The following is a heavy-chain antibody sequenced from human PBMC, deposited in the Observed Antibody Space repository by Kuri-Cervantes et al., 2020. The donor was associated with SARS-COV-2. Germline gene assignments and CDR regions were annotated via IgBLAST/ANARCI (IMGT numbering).Heavy chain of an antibody. Sequence: GESLKISCAASGFTFSSYAMNWVRQAPGKGLEWVSYISGSGSTIYYADSVKGRFTISRDNAKNSLYLQMNSLRAEDTAVYYCARGGTYYDLWSGYYNYYYGMDVWGQGTTVTVSS. V-gene: IGHV3-48*03. D-gene: IGHD3-3*01. CDR3: ARGGTYYDLWSGYYNYYYGMDV. CDR2: ISGSGSTI. J-gene: IGHJ6*02. CDR1: GFTFSSYA.